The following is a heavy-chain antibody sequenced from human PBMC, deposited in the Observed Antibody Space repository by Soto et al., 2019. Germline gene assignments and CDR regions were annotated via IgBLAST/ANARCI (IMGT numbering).Heavy chain of an antibody. V-gene: IGHV1-69*13. CDR3: AGPNWNYGDHFDY. CDR1: GGTFSSYA. CDR2: IIPIFGTA. Sequence: ASVKVSCKASGGTFSSYAISWVRQAPGQGLEWMGGIIPIFGTANYAQKFQGRVTITADESTSTAYMELSSLRSEDTAVYYCAGPNWNYGDHFDYWGQGTLVTVSS. J-gene: IGHJ4*02. D-gene: IGHD1-7*01.